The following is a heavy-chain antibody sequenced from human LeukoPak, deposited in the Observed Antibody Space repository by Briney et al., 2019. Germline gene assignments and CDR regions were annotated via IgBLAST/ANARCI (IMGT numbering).Heavy chain of an antibody. CDR3: ARHVENSYGSYYFDY. CDR1: GGSISSSSYY. Sequence: PSETLSLTCTVSGGSISSSSYYWGWIRQPPGKGLEWIGRIYYSGSTYYNPSLKSRVTTSVDTSKHQFSLKLSSVTAADTAVYYCARHVENSYGSYYFDYWGQGTLVTVSS. D-gene: IGHD5-18*01. J-gene: IGHJ4*02. V-gene: IGHV4-39*01. CDR2: IYYSGST.